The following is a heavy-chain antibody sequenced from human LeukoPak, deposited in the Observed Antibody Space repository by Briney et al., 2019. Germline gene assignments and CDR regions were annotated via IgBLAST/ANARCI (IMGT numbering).Heavy chain of an antibody. D-gene: IGHD2-21*02. J-gene: IGHJ4*02. CDR2: IHSDGSST. CDR3: AKSVGKFCGGDCYALDY. Sequence: GGSLRLSCVASGFTFSTYWMHWVRQAPGKGLVWVARIHSDGSSTTYADSVKGRFTISRDTSKNTLYLQLNSLRAGDTAVYYCAKSVGKFCGGDCYALDYWGQGTLVTVSS. CDR1: GFTFSTYW. V-gene: IGHV3-74*01.